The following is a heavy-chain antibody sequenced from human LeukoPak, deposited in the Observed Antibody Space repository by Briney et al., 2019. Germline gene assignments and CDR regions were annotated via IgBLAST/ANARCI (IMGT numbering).Heavy chain of an antibody. D-gene: IGHD3-22*01. Sequence: SETLSLTCAVYVGSFSGYYWSWIRQPPVKGLEWIGEINHSGSTNYNPSLKSRVTISVDTSKNQFSLKLSSVTAADTAVYYCATYYYDSSGYYYGYFQHWGQGTLVTVSS. V-gene: IGHV4-34*01. J-gene: IGHJ1*01. CDR2: INHSGST. CDR1: VGSFSGYY. CDR3: ATYYYDSSGYYYGYFQH.